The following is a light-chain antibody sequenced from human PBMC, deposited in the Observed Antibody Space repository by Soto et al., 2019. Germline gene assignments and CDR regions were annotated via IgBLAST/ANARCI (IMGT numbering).Light chain of an antibody. J-gene: IGKJ1*01. CDR3: QKSYSIPWT. CDR1: QSISSY. CDR2: AAS. Sequence: DIQLTQSPSSLSASVGDRVTMTCRVSQSISSYLNWYQQKPGKAPKVLIYAASSLQSGVPSRFSGSGSGTDFTLTISSLQPEDFATYYCQKSYSIPWTFGQGTKVDIK. V-gene: IGKV1-39*01.